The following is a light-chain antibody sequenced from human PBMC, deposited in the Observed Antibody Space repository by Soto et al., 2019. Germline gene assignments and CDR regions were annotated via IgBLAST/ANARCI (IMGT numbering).Light chain of an antibody. V-gene: IGKV3-15*01. CDR3: QQYNNWPPVT. J-gene: IGKJ2*01. Sequence: EILMTHSPATLSVSPGERATLSCRASQSVSSNLAWYQQKPGQAPRLLIYGASTRATGIPARFSGSGSGTEFTLTISSMQSEDFSVYCCQQYNNWPPVTFGQGTKLEIK. CDR2: GAS. CDR1: QSVSSN.